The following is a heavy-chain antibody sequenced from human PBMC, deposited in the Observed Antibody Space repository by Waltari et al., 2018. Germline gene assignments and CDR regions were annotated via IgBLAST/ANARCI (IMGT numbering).Heavy chain of an antibody. CDR2: IKQDGSEK. CDR1: GFTFSSNW. CDR3: ARLTGVNWFDP. Sequence: EVQLVESGGGLVQPWGSLRLSCATSGFTFSSNWMSWVRQATGNGLEWVANIKQDGSEKYYVESVKGRFTISRDNAKNSLYLQMNSLRAEDTAVYYCARLTGVNWFDPGAREPWSPSPQ. V-gene: IGHV3-7*01. D-gene: IGHD1-20*01. J-gene: IGHJ5*02.